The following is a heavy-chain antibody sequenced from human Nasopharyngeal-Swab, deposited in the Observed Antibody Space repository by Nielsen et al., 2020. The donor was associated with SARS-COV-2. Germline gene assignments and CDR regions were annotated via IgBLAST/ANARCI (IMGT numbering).Heavy chain of an antibody. CDR3: AREGEYGLSGVIRHYYNMEL. Sequence: GESLKISCAASGFTVSSNYMAWVRQAPGKGPEWVSMIDATAKTFYADSVKGRFTISRDKSKNTVYFQMNGLRVEDTAVYFRAREGEYGLSGVIRHYYNMELWGQGTTVTVSS. CDR1: GFTVSSNY. J-gene: IGHJ6*02. V-gene: IGHV3-66*01. CDR2: IDATAKT. D-gene: IGHD3-3*01.